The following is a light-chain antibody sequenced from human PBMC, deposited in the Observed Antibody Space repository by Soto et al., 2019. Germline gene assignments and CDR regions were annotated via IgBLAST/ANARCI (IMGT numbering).Light chain of an antibody. J-gene: IGLJ1*01. CDR2: EVT. V-gene: IGLV2-14*01. CDR3: ISFTSSHTYV. CDR1: SNDVGSYDF. Sequence: QSVLTQPASVSGSPGQSITISCTGTSNDVGSYDFVSWYQQHPDKAPRLMIYEVTNRPSGVSDRFSGSKSGNTASLTISGLQAEDEADYYCISFTSSHTYVFGTGTKLTVL.